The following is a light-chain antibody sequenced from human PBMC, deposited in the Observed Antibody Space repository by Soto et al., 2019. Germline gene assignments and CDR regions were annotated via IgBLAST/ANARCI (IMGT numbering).Light chain of an antibody. CDR1: QSISNS. CDR2: AAS. Sequence: DIQMTQSPSSLSASVGDRVTITCRASQSISNSLNWYQQKPGRAPKLLIYAASSLQSGVPSRFSGSGSGTDFILTISSLQPEDFATYFCQQSYSTPPWTFGQGTKVEIK. CDR3: QQSYSTPPWT. V-gene: IGKV1-39*01. J-gene: IGKJ1*01.